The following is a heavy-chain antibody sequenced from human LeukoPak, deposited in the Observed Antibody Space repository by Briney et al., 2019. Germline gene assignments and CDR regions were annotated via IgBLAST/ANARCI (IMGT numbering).Heavy chain of an antibody. V-gene: IGHV4-61*01. CDR1: GGSVSSGSYY. Sequence: SETLSLTCTVSGGSVSSGSYYWIWIRQPPGKGLEWIGYIYYSGSTNYNPSLKSRVTISVDTSKNQFSLKLSSVTAADTAVYYCARETAYGDFNFDYWGQGTLVTVSS. CDR2: IYYSGST. CDR3: ARETAYGDFNFDY. D-gene: IGHD4-17*01. J-gene: IGHJ4*02.